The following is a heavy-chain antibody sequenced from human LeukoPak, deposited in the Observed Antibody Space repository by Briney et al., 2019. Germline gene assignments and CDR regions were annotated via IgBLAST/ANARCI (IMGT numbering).Heavy chain of an antibody. D-gene: IGHD1-7*01. V-gene: IGHV3-30*04. CDR1: EFTFSIYA. CDR3: AKDLVELELPLWYFDL. J-gene: IGHJ2*01. Sequence: GGSLRLSCVASEFTFSIYAMHWVRQAPGKGLEWVTGISYDGDDKFYADSVKGRFSISRDNSKNTLYLQMSGLRTEDTGVYYCAKDLVELELPLWYFDLWGRGTLVTVSS. CDR2: ISYDGDDK.